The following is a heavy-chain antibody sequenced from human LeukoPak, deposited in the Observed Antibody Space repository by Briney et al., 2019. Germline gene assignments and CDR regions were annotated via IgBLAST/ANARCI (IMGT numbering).Heavy chain of an antibody. CDR2: INHSGST. V-gene: IGHV4-34*01. CDR1: GGSFSGYY. J-gene: IGHJ5*02. CDR3: ARGDSGYDWNWFDP. Sequence: SETPSLTCAVYGGSFSGYYWSWIRQPPGKGLEWIGEINHSGSTNYNPSLKSRVTISVDTSKNQFSLKLSSVTAADTAVYYCARGDSGYDWNWFDPWGQGTLVTVSS. D-gene: IGHD5-12*01.